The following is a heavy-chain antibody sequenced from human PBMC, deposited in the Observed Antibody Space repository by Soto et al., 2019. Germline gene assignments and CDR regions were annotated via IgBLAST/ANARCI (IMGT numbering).Heavy chain of an antibody. Sequence: VASVKVSCKASGYTFTSYAMHWVRQAPGQRLEWMGWINAGNGNTKYSQKFQGRVTITRDTSASTAYMELSSLRSEDTAVYYCARDPDCSGGSCYPMIFDYWGQGTLVTVSS. CDR2: INAGNGNT. D-gene: IGHD2-15*01. CDR3: ARDPDCSGGSCYPMIFDY. J-gene: IGHJ4*02. CDR1: GYTFTSYA. V-gene: IGHV1-3*01.